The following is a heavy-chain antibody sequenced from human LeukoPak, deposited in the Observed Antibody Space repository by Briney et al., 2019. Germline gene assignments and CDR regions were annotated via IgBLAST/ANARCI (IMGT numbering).Heavy chain of an antibody. CDR3: ARAPAVRVAFDI. CDR2: IYYSGSN. D-gene: IGHD4-17*01. V-gene: IGHV4-59*01. J-gene: IGHJ3*02. CDR1: GCTISSYN. Sequence: SETLSLTCAASGCTISSYNWSWIRQPPGKGLEWIGYIYYSGSNNYNPSLKSRVTISVGTSKNQYSQKLSSVTAADTAVYYCARAPAVRVAFDIWGQGTMVTVSS.